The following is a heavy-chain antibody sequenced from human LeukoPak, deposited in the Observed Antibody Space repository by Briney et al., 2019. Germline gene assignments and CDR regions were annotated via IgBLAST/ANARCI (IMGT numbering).Heavy chain of an antibody. J-gene: IGHJ4*02. Sequence: PGGSLRLSCAASGFTFDDYAMHWVRQASGKGLEWDGRIRSKANSYATAYAASVKGRFTISRDDSKNTTYLQMNSLKTEDTAVYYCTRLRRDGYNPAGSFDYWGQGTLVTVSS. D-gene: IGHD5-24*01. CDR2: IRSKANSYAT. CDR1: GFTFDDYA. V-gene: IGHV3-73*01. CDR3: TRLRRDGYNPAGSFDY.